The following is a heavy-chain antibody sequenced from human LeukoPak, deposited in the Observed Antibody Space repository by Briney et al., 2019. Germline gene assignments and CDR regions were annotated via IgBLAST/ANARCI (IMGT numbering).Heavy chain of an antibody. CDR1: GFTFSSYA. Sequence: GGSLRLSCAASGFTFSSYAMSWVRQAPGKGLEWVSATSGSGGSTYYADSVKGRFTISRDNSKNTLYLQMNSLRAEDTAVYYCAKDQGDEAAAGLDYWGQGTLVTVSS. V-gene: IGHV3-23*01. D-gene: IGHD6-13*01. J-gene: IGHJ4*02. CDR3: AKDQGDEAAAGLDY. CDR2: TSGSGGST.